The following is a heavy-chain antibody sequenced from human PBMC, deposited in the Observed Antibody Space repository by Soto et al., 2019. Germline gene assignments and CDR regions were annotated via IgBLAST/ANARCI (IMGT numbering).Heavy chain of an antibody. CDR2: IYHTGST. CDR3: ARGGAPYNWFGP. CDR1: GGSVSISHYY. V-gene: IGHV4-61*01. J-gene: IGHJ5*02. Sequence: SETLSLTCTVSGGSVSISHYYWTWIRQPPGKELEWIGYIYHTGSTNYNPSLKSRVTISVDTSKNQFSLRLSSVTSADTAVYYCARGGAPYNWFGPWGQGTLVTVSS. D-gene: IGHD3-16*01.